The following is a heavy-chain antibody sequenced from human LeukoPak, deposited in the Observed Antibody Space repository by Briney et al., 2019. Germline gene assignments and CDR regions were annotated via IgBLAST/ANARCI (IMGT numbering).Heavy chain of an antibody. CDR2: IIHSGST. CDR1: GGSFSGYF. V-gene: IGHV4-34*12. CDR3: ARKGDYGGNSGGAFDI. J-gene: IGHJ3*02. Sequence: SETLSLTCAVYGGSFSGYFWSWIRQPPGKGLEWIAEIIHSGSTNYNPSLKSRVTISVDTSKNQFSLKLSSVTAADTAVYYCARKGDYGGNSGGAFDIWGQGTMVTVSS. D-gene: IGHD4-23*01.